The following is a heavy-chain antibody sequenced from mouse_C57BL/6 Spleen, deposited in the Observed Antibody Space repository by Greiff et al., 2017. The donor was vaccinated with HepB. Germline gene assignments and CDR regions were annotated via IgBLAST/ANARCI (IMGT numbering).Heavy chain of an antibody. CDR2: ISSGGSYT. Sequence: EVKLEESGGDLVKPGGSLKLSCAASGFTFSSYGMSWVRQTPDKRLEWVATISSGGSYTYYPDSVKGRFTISRDNAKNTLYLQMSSLKSEDTAMYYCARHDGSSYGYYFDYWGQGTTLTVSS. V-gene: IGHV5-6*02. D-gene: IGHD1-1*01. CDR3: ARHDGSSYGYYFDY. CDR1: GFTFSSYG. J-gene: IGHJ2*01.